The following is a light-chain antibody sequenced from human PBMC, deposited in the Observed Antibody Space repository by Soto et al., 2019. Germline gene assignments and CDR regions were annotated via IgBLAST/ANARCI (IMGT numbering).Light chain of an antibody. CDR2: GAS. J-gene: IGKJ1*01. V-gene: IGKV3-20*01. CDR1: QSVSSSY. CDR3: QQYGSSPET. Sequence: EIALTQSPDTLSLSPGERATLSCMASQSVSSSYLAWYQQKPGQAPRLLIYGASSRATGIPDRFSGSGSGTDFTLTISRLEPEDFAVYYCQQYGSSPETFGQGTKVDI.